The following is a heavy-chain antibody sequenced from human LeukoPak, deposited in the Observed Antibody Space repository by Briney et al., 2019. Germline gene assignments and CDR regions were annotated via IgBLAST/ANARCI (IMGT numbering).Heavy chain of an antibody. D-gene: IGHD2-2*01. J-gene: IGHJ4*02. CDR1: GGTFSSYT. Sequence: GSSVKVSCKASGGTFSSYTISWVRQAPGQGLEWMGRIIPILGIANYAQKFQGRVTNTADKSTSTAYMELSSLRSDDTAVYYCATYCSSTSCSGHFDYWGQGTLATVSS. V-gene: IGHV1-69*02. CDR2: IIPILGIA. CDR3: ATYCSSTSCSGHFDY.